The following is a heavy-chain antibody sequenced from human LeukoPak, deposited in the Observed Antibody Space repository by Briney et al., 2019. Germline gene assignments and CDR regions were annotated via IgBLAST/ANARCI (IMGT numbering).Heavy chain of an antibody. D-gene: IGHD6-19*01. CDR1: GGSFSGYY. V-gene: IGHV4-34*01. CDR2: INHSGST. Sequence: KPSETLSLTCAVYGGSFSGYYLSWIRQPPGKGLEWIGEINHSGSTNYNPSLKSRVTISVDTSKNQFSLKLSSVTAADTAVYYCARGRARLVPPFDYWGQGTLVTVSS. J-gene: IGHJ4*02. CDR3: ARGRARLVPPFDY.